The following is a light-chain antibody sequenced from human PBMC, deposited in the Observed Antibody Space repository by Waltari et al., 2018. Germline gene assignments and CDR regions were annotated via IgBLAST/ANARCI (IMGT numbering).Light chain of an antibody. Sequence: QSALTQPASVSGSPGQSITISCTGTSSDVGGYNYVSWYQQHPGKAPKRMIYEVSNRPLGVSNRFSGSKSGNTASLTISGLQAEDEADYYCSSYTSSSFVVFGGGTKLTVL. J-gene: IGLJ2*01. CDR3: SSYTSSSFVV. CDR2: EVS. V-gene: IGLV2-14*01. CDR1: SSDVGGYNY.